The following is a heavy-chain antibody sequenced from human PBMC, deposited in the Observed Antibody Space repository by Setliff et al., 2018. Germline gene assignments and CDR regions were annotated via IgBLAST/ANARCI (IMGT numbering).Heavy chain of an antibody. D-gene: IGHD3-22*01. V-gene: IGHV4-59*01. CDR3: ARGGGGSGSNWYFDL. CDR1: GGSINNYY. Sequence: ASETLSLTCTVSGGSINNYYWSWIRQSPGKGLEWIGYIDTSGSTDYNPSLKSRVTISVDTSKNQFSLKLSSVTAADTAVYYCARGGGGSGSNWYFDLWGRGTLVTVS. J-gene: IGHJ2*01. CDR2: IDTSGST.